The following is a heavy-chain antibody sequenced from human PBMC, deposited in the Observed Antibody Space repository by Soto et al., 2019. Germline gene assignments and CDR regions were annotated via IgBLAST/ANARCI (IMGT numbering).Heavy chain of an antibody. Sequence: EAQLVESGGGLVQPGRSLRLSCAASGFTFDDFAMHWVRQAPGRCLEWVSGINWSGGSSGYSDSVKVRFTISRDNAKNSLYLEMYGLRTEDTAVYYCARYPSEGRVGNWFESWGQGTLVTVSS. V-gene: IGHV3-9*01. D-gene: IGHD2-2*01. CDR1: GFTFDDFA. CDR2: INWSGGSS. J-gene: IGHJ5*01. CDR3: ARYPSEGRVGNWFES.